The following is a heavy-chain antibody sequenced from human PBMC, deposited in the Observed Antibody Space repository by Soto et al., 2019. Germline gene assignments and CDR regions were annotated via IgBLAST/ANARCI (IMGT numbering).Heavy chain of an antibody. D-gene: IGHD1-26*01. Sequence: GSLKISCKASGYRFSTYWIGWVRQRPGKGPEWMAIIYPGDSDTRENPSFQGQVTISADKSSNTVHLQWRSLKASDTAIYYCARLGGIVDTGTWIQWGQGT. CDR3: ARLGGIVDTGTWIQ. V-gene: IGHV5-51*01. J-gene: IGHJ4*02. CDR2: IYPGDSDT. CDR1: GYRFSTYW.